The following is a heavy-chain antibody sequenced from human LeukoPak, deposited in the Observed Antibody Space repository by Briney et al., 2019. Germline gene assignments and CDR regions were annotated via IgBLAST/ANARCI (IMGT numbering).Heavy chain of an antibody. V-gene: IGHV3-23*01. J-gene: IGHJ4*02. Sequence: PGGSLRLSCAVSGFTSSNYAMSWVRQAPGKGLEWVAGINSGSTTYSADSVKGRFTISRDNSKNPLYLQMNSLRAEDTAVYYCAKLSSSWYNDYWGQGTLVSVSS. D-gene: IGHD6-13*01. CDR3: AKLSSSWYNDY. CDR2: INSGSTT. CDR1: GFTSSNYA.